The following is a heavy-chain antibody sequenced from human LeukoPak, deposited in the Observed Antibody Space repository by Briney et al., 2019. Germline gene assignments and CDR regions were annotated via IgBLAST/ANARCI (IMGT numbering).Heavy chain of an antibody. CDR3: ARDPGSSSSWDY. CDR2: INSYNGDT. D-gene: IGHD6-13*01. CDR1: GYTFSSHG. J-gene: IGHJ4*02. V-gene: IGHV1-18*01. Sequence: ASVKVSCKASGYTFSSHGINWVRQAPGQGLEWMGWINSYNGDTNYAQKFQGRVTLTTDTSTSTAHMELRSLRSEDTAVYYCARDPGSSSSWDYWGQGTLVTVSS.